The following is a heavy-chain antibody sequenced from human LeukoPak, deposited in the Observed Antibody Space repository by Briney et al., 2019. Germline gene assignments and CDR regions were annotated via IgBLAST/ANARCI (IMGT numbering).Heavy chain of an antibody. CDR2: IYSGGST. Sequence: GGSLRLSCAASGFTVSSNYMSWVRQAPGKGLEWVSVIYSGGSTYYGDSVKGRFTISRDNSKNTLYLQMNSLRSDDTAVYYCAKDLEDRNYPYYYYGMDVWGQGTTVTVSS. CDR1: GFTVSSNY. J-gene: IGHJ6*02. CDR3: AKDLEDRNYPYYYYGMDV. D-gene: IGHD5-24*01. V-gene: IGHV3-53*05.